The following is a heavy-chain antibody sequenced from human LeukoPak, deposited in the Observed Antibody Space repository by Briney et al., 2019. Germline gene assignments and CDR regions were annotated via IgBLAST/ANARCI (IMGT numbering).Heavy chain of an antibody. CDR1: GFTFSSYW. D-gene: IGHD6-19*01. CDR3: AREVLAGTFDY. Sequence: GGSLRLSCAASGFTFSSYWMNWVRQAPGKGLEWVANINQDGTEKYYVDSVRGRFTISRDNAKNSLYLQMNSRRAEDTVVYYCAREVLAGTFDYWGRGTRVTVSS. J-gene: IGHJ4*02. V-gene: IGHV3-7*01. CDR2: INQDGTEK.